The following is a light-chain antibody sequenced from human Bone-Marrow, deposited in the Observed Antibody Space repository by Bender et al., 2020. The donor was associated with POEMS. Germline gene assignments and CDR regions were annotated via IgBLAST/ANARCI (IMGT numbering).Light chain of an antibody. J-gene: IGLJ2*01. CDR3: CSYAGTYTFDV. CDR2: SSH. V-gene: IGLV1-44*01. Sequence: QSVLTQPPSASGTPGQRVTISCSGGSSNIGAHAVNWYQHLPGTAPKLLIYSSHRRPSEVPDRFSGSRSGTSASLAISGLQSEDEADYYCCSYAGTYTFDVFGGGTKLTVL. CDR1: SSNIGAHA.